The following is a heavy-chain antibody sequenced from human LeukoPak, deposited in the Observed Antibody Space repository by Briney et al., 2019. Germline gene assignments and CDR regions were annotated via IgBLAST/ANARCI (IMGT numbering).Heavy chain of an antibody. V-gene: IGHV3-64*01. D-gene: IGHD6-19*01. J-gene: IGHJ4*02. CDR3: ARVSGWYWFDN. CDR1: GFSFGTYA. Sequence: PGGSLRLSCAASGFSFGTYAMHWVRQAPGKGLEYVSAISSNGRITYYANSVKGRFTISRDNSKNILYLQMGNLRAEDTAVYYCARVSGWYWFDNWGQGTLVTVSS. CDR2: ISSNGRIT.